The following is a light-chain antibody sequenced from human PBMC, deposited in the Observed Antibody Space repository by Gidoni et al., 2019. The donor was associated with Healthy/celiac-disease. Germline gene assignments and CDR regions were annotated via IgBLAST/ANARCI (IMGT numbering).Light chain of an antibody. CDR3: QQYNSYPLCS. Sequence: DIQMTQSPSTLSASVGDRVTITCRASQSISSWLAWYQQKPGKAPKRLIYKASSLESGVPSRFSGSGSGTEFTLTISSLQPDDFATYYCQQYNSYPLCSFXQXTKLEIK. V-gene: IGKV1-5*03. J-gene: IGKJ2*04. CDR2: KAS. CDR1: QSISSW.